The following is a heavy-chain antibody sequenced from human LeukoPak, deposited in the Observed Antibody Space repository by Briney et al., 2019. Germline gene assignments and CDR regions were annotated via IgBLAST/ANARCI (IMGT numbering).Heavy chain of an antibody. CDR3: QLWFGESPLDY. D-gene: IGHD3-10*01. CDR2: INPSGGST. Sequence: EASVKVSCKTSGYTFTSYYMHWVRQAPGQGLEWMGIINPSGGSTSYAQKFQGRVTMTRDTSTSTVYMELSSLRSEDTAVYYCQLWFGESPLDYWGQGTLVTVSS. J-gene: IGHJ4*02. V-gene: IGHV1-46*01. CDR1: GYTFTSYY.